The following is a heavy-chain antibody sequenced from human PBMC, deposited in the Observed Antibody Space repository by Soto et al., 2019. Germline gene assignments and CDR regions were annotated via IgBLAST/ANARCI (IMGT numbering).Heavy chain of an antibody. CDR1: GFTFSSYE. D-gene: IGHD3-3*01. CDR3: ARDSGHDYDFWSGYSPYYFDY. J-gene: IGHJ4*02. CDR2: ISSSGSTI. V-gene: IGHV3-48*03. Sequence: EVQLVESGGDLVQPGGSLRLSCAASGFTFSSYEMNWVRQAPGKGLEWVSYISSSGSTIYYADSVKGRFTISRDNAKNSLYLQMNSLRAEDTAVYYCARDSGHDYDFWSGYSPYYFDYCGQGTLVTVSS.